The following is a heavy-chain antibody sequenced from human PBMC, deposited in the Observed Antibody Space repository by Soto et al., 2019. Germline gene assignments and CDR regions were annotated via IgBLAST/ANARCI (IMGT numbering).Heavy chain of an antibody. CDR2: ISYDGSNK. Sequence: QVQLVESGGGVVQPGRSLRLSCAASGFTFSSYGMHWVRQAPGKGLEWVAVISYDGSNKYYADSVKGRFTISRDNSKNTLYLQMNSLRAEETAVYYCAKDPRSPPPGGNRPYYYGMDVWGQGTTVTVSS. D-gene: IGHD1-1*01. V-gene: IGHV3-30*18. CDR1: GFTFSSYG. CDR3: AKDPRSPPPGGNRPYYYGMDV. J-gene: IGHJ6*02.